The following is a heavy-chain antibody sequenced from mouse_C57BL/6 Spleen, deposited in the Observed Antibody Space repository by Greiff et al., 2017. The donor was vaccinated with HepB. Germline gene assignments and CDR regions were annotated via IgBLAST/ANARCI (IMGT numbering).Heavy chain of an antibody. D-gene: IGHD2-5*01. CDR1: GFTFSDYY. Sequence: EVQGVESEGGLVQPGSSMKLSCTASGFTFSDYYMAWVHQGPEKGLEWVANINDDGSSTYYMDSLKSRFIISRDNAKNNLYLQMSSLKSEDTATYYCARHYSNYFDYWGQGTTLTVAS. J-gene: IGHJ2*01. CDR2: INDDGSST. V-gene: IGHV5-16*01. CDR3: ARHYSNYFDY.